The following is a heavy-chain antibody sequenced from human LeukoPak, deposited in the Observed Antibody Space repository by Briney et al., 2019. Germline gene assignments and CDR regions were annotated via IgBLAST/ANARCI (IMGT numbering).Heavy chain of an antibody. CDR1: GFTFTTYW. CDR2: INQDGTEK. CDR3: ARDRHDYGDSKPDY. D-gene: IGHD4-17*01. Sequence: SGGSLRLSCAASGFTFTTYWMSWVRQAPGKGLEWVANINQDGTEKYYVDSVKGRFTISRDDAKRSLYLQMNSLRAEDTAVYYCARDRHDYGDSKPDYWGQGTLVTVSS. J-gene: IGHJ4*02. V-gene: IGHV3-7*01.